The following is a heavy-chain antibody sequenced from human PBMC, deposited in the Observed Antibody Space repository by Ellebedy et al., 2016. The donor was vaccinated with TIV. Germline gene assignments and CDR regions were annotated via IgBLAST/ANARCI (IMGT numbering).Heavy chain of an antibody. CDR3: ARDYYGSGSYSSD. CDR1: GFTFSDDY. CDR2: ISSSGSTK. D-gene: IGHD3-10*01. V-gene: IGHV3-11*04. Sequence: GESLKISCAASGFTFSDDYMSWTRQAPGKGLEWVAYISSSGSTKYYADSVKGRFTISRDNAKNSLYLRMNSLRAEDTAVYYCARDYYGSGSYSSDWGQGTLVTVSS. J-gene: IGHJ4*02.